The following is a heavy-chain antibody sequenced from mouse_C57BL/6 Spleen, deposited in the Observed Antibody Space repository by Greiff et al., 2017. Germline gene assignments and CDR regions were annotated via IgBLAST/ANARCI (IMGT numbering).Heavy chain of an antibody. D-gene: IGHD3-2*02. CDR2: INPSTGGT. J-gene: IGHJ2*01. CDR1: GYSFTGYY. V-gene: IGHV1-42*01. CDR3: ARELRLRGD. Sequence: EVQLQQSGPELVKPGASVKISCKASGYSFTGYYMNWVKQSPEKSLEWIGEINPSTGGTTYNQKFKAKATLTVDKSSSTAYMQLKSLTSEDSAVYYCARELRLRGDWGQGTTLTVSS.